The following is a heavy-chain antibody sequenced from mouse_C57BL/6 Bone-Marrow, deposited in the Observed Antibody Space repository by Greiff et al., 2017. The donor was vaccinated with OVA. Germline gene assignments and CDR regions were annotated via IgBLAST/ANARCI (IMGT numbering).Heavy chain of an antibody. J-gene: IGHJ4*01. CDR3: AKNYYYGSRGYAMDY. D-gene: IGHD1-1*01. CDR2: IDPSDSYT. V-gene: IGHV1-59*01. CDR1: GYTFTSYW. Sequence: VQLQQPGAELVRPGTSVKLSCKASGYTFTSYWMHWVKQRPGQGLEWIGVIDPSDSYTNYNQKFKGKATLTVDTSSSTAYMQLSSLTSEDSAVYYCAKNYYYGSRGYAMDYWGQGTSVTVSS.